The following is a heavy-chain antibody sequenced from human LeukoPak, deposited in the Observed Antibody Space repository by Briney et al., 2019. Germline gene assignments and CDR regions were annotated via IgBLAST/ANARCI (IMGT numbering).Heavy chain of an antibody. D-gene: IGHD3-22*01. J-gene: IGHJ4*02. CDR1: GFTFSSYA. V-gene: IGHV3-23*01. CDR2: ISGSGGST. Sequence: AGSLTLSCAASGFTFSSYAMSWVRQAPGKGLEWVAAISGSGGSTYYTDSVKGRFANSRDNSKNTLYLQMNNLRAEDTAVYYCAKDESVYYYDSSGYYYAPFFDYWGQGTLVTVSS. CDR3: AKDESVYYYDSSGYYYAPFFDY.